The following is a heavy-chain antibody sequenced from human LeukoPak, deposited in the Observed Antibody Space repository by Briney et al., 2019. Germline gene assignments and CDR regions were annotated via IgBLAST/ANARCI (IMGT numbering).Heavy chain of an antibody. D-gene: IGHD5-24*01. J-gene: IGHJ4*02. CDR2: IYYSGST. V-gene: IGHV4-31*03. CDR3: ARGLRSRDGYNYDYFDD. Sequence: SQTLSLTCTVSGGSISSGGYYWSWIRQHPGKGLEWIGYIYYSGSTYYNPSLKSRVTISVDTSKNQFSLKLSSVTVADTAVYYCARGLRSRDGYNYDYFDDWGQGTLVTVSS. CDR1: GGSISSGGYY.